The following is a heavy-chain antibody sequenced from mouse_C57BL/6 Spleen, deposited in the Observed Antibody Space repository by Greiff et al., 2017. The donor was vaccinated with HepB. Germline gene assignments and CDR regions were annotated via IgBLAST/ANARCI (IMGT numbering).Heavy chain of an antibody. CDR1: GYTFTSYG. Sequence: QVQLQQSGAELARPGASVKLSCKASGYTFTSYGISWVKQRTGQGLEWIGEIYPRSGNTYYNEKFKGKATLTADKSSSTAYMELRSLTSEDSAVYFCAGGGYYSSSHPAWFAYWGQGTLVTVSA. V-gene: IGHV1-81*01. D-gene: IGHD1-1*01. CDR3: AGGGYYSSSHPAWFAY. CDR2: IYPRSGNT. J-gene: IGHJ3*01.